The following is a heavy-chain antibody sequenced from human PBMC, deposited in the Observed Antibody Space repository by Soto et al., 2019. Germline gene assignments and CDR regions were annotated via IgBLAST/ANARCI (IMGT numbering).Heavy chain of an antibody. CDR2: INHSGST. V-gene: IGHV4-34*01. Sequence: PSETLSLTCAVYGGSFSGYYWSWIRQPPGKGLEWIGEINHSGSTNYNPSLKSRVTISVDTSKNQFSLKLSSVTAADTAVYYCARVPLGYQSVTLYSSSWYGGRKYGMDVWGQGTTVPSP. CDR1: GGSFSGYY. D-gene: IGHD6-13*01. J-gene: IGHJ6*02. CDR3: ARVPLGYQSVTLYSSSWYGGRKYGMDV.